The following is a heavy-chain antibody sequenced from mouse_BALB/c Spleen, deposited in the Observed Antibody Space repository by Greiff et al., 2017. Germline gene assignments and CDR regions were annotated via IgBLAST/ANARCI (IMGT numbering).Heavy chain of an antibody. CDR2: IWAGGST. V-gene: IGHV2-9*02. J-gene: IGHJ3*01. CDR1: GFSLTSYG. CDR3: ARERGGYDGAWFAY. D-gene: IGHD2-2*01. Sequence: VQLQQSGPGLVAPSQSLSITCTVSGFSLTSYGVHWVRQPPGKGLEWLGVIWAGGSTNYNSALMSRLSISKDNSKSQVFLKMNSLQTDDTAMYYCARERGGYDGAWFAYWGQGTLVTVSA.